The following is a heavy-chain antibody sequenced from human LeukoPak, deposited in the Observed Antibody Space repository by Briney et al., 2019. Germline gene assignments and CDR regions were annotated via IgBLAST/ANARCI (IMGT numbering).Heavy chain of an antibody. CDR1: VGSISSSSYD. CDR3: ARAYAPQQWLTFDY. J-gene: IGHJ4*02. V-gene: IGHV4-39*07. D-gene: IGHD6-19*01. CDR2: IYYSGST. Sequence: SETLSLACTVSVGSISSSSYDWGWIRQHPGKGLEWSGSIYYSGSTYYNPSLKSRVTISVDTSKNQFSLKLSSVTAADTAVYYCARAYAPQQWLTFDYWGQGTLVTVSS.